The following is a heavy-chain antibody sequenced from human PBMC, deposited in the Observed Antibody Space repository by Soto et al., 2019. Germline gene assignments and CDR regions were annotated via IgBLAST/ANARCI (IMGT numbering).Heavy chain of an antibody. CDR1: GGSFNGYA. J-gene: IGHJ4*02. CDR2: LTPISGAA. Sequence: QVQLVQSGAEVKKPGSSVKVSCKASGGSFNGYAVSWVRQAPGRGLEWMGGLTPISGAATYAKNFQGRVSITADGSTTTAYLDLTSLTSEDTAIYFCARHRLFYDSGSHSYVPHYFENWGQGTLVSVSS. CDR3: ARHRLFYDSGSHSYVPHYFEN. V-gene: IGHV1-69*01. D-gene: IGHD1-26*01.